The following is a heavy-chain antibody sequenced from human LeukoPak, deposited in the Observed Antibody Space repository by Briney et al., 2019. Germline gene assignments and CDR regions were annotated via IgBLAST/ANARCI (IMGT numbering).Heavy chain of an antibody. CDR3: AKGTGDTAYYFDF. D-gene: IGHD7-27*01. CDR2: IRVSGST. CDR1: GFPFSIYA. Sequence: GGSLRLSCTTSGFPFSIYALSWVRQAPGKGLEWVSGIRVSGSTYYPDSVTGRFTISRDNSENTLYLQMSGLRAEDTAIYYCAKGTGDTAYYFDFWGQGVLVTVSS. J-gene: IGHJ4*02. V-gene: IGHV3-23*01.